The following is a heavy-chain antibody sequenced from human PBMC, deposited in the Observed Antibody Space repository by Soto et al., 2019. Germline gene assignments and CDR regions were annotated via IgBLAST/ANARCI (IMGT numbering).Heavy chain of an antibody. D-gene: IGHD3-9*01. CDR2: IFSNDEK. CDR1: GFSLSNGRMG. J-gene: IGHJ4*02. V-gene: IGHV2-26*01. Sequence: QVTLKESGPVLVKPTETLTLTCTVSGFSLSNGRMGVSWIRQPPGKAPEWLAHIFSNDEKSYNTSLRSRLTISKDTSISQVVLTMTNVDPVDTATYFCARIYDVLTGYYMFDYWGQGTLVTVSS. CDR3: ARIYDVLTGYYMFDY.